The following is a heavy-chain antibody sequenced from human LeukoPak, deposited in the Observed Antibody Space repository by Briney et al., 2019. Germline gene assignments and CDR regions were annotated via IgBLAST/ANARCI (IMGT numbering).Heavy chain of an antibody. D-gene: IGHD2-2*01. CDR2: IIPIFGTA. J-gene: IGHJ4*02. V-gene: IGHV1-69*06. CDR1: GGTFSSYA. Sequence: GASVKVSCKASGGTFSSYAISWERQAPGQGLEWMGGIIPIFGTANYAQKFQGRVTTTADKSTSTAYMELSSLRSEDTAVYYCARFQDCSSTSCVWGQGTLVTVSS. CDR3: ARFQDCSSTSCV.